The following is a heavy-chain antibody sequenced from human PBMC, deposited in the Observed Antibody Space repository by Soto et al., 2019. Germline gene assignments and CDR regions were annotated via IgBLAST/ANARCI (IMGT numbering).Heavy chain of an antibody. D-gene: IGHD2-15*01. CDR3: ARELGYCSGGNCYMDGAFDF. CDR1: GSTFSSYA. V-gene: IGHV3-23*01. CDR2: ISGSGDST. J-gene: IGHJ3*01. Sequence: GGSLRLSCAASGSTFSSYAMSWVRQAPGKGLEWVSVISGSGDSTYYADSVKGRFTISRDNSKNTLYVQMNSLRAEDTAEYYCARELGYCSGGNCYMDGAFDFWGQGTMVTVSS.